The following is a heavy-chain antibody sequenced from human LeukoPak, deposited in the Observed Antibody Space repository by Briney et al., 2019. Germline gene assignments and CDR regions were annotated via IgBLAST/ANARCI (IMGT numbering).Heavy chain of an antibody. CDR3: ARGIAAVSERPFDI. V-gene: IGHV4-39*07. Sequence: SETLSLTCTVSGGSISSSSYYWGWIRQPPGKGLEWIGSIYYSGSTYYNPSLKSRVTMSVDTSKNQFSLKLRSVTAADTAVYYCARGIAAVSERPFDIWGPGTMVTVSS. CDR1: GGSISSSSYY. J-gene: IGHJ3*02. CDR2: IYYSGST. D-gene: IGHD6-13*01.